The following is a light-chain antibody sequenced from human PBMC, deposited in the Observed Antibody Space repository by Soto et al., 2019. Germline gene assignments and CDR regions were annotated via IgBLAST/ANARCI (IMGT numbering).Light chain of an antibody. V-gene: IGKV1-39*01. J-gene: IGKJ4*02. CDR2: AAS. CDR3: QQSYSHPK. CDR1: QTISRA. Sequence: DIQMTQSTSSLSASVGDRVTITCRASQTISRALNWYQQKPGKAPKLLIYAASILQSGVPSRFSGSGSGTDFILTISILQPEDFATYYCQQSYSHPKFGVVTQVDIK.